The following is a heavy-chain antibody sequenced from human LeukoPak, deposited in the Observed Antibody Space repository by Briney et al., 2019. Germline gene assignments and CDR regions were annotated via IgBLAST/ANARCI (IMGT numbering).Heavy chain of an antibody. CDR3: ARARYGSGIVNWFDP. J-gene: IGHJ5*02. Sequence: PGGSLRLSCAASGFAFSSYAMSWVRQAPGKGLEWVSTISNSDDSTYYADSVKGRFTISRDNSKNTLYLQMGSLRAEDMAVYYCARARYGSGIVNWFDPWGQGTLVTVSS. D-gene: IGHD3-10*01. V-gene: IGHV3-23*01. CDR2: ISNSDDST. CDR1: GFAFSSYA.